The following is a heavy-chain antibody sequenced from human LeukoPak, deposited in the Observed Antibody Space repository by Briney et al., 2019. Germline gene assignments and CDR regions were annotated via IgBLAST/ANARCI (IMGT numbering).Heavy chain of an antibody. CDR2: ISYDGSNK. CDR1: GFTFSSYA. CDR3: ASSTSNYYYYTDV. J-gene: IGHJ6*03. V-gene: IGHV3-30*01. D-gene: IGHD2-2*01. Sequence: GSLRLSCAASGFTFSSYAMHWVRQAPGKGLEWVAVISYDGSNKYYADSVKGRFTISRDNSKNTLYLQMNSLRAEDTAVYYCASSTSNYYYYTDVWGKGTTVTVSS.